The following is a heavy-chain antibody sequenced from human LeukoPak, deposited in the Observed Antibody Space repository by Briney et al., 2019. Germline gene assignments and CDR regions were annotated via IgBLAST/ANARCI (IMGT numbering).Heavy chain of an antibody. CDR2: IYTSGST. CDR3: AREVADYGGYYYYHYMDV. J-gene: IGHJ6*03. V-gene: IGHV4-4*07. Sequence: SETLSLTCNVSGGSISSYYWSWIRQPAGKGLEWIGRIYTSGSTNYNPSLKSRVTMSVDTSKNQFSLKLSSVTAADTAMYYCAREVADYGGYYYYHYMDVWGKGTTVTISS. CDR1: GGSISSYY. D-gene: IGHD4-23*01.